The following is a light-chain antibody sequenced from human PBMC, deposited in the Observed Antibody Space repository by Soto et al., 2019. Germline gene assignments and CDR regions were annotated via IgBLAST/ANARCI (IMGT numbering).Light chain of an antibody. CDR3: QQHNDYPLT. J-gene: IGKJ4*01. V-gene: IGKV1-5*03. CDR2: KAS. Sequence: DIQMTQPPSTLSASVGDRVTITCRASQNINRWLAWYQQKAGKAPKLLIYKASSLESGVPSRFSGSGSGTEFTFTISSLQPDDFATYYCQQHNDYPLTFGGGTKVEIK. CDR1: QNINRW.